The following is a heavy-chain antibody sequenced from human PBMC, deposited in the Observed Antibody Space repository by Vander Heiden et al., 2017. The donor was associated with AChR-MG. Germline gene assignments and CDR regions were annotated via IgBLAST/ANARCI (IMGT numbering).Heavy chain of an antibody. D-gene: IGHD3-22*01. J-gene: IGHJ3*02. CDR1: GFTFITYG. Sequence: QVQLVESGGGVVPPGWSLRLSCAASGFTFITYGVTGVRQAQGKGLGWVGVISYDGSIKYYADAVKGRLTISRDNSRNTLYLQMNSLRAEDKAVYYCAKDRGLPSSGYYWGSFDIWGQGTMVTVSS. CDR2: ISYDGSIK. CDR3: AKDRGLPSSGYYWGSFDI. V-gene: IGHV3-30*18.